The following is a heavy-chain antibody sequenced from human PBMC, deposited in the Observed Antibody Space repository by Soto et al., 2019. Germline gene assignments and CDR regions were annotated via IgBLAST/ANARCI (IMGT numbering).Heavy chain of an antibody. Sequence: GGSLRLSCAASGFTFSSYSMNWARQAPGKGLEWVSSISSSSSYIYYADSVKGRFTISRDNAKNSLYLQMNSLRAEDTAVYYCARDAACSGGSCYPDFDYWGQGTLVTVSS. V-gene: IGHV3-21*01. CDR1: GFTFSSYS. D-gene: IGHD2-15*01. CDR3: ARDAACSGGSCYPDFDY. J-gene: IGHJ4*02. CDR2: ISSSSSYI.